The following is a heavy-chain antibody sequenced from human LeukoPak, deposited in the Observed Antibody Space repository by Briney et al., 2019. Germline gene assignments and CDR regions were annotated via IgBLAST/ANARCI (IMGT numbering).Heavy chain of an antibody. CDR1: GFTVSSNY. V-gene: IGHV3-66*01. CDR3: AKAHMDDWYYFDY. J-gene: IGHJ4*02. Sequence: GGSLRLSCAASGFTVSSNYMSWVRQAPGKGLEWVSVIYSGGSTYYADSVKGRFTISRDNSKNTLSLQMNSLRAGDTAVYYCAKAHMDDWYYFDYWGQGALVTVSS. CDR2: IYSGGST. D-gene: IGHD3-9*01.